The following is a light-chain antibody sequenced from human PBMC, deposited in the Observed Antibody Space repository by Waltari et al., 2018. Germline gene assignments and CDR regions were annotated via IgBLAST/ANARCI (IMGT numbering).Light chain of an antibody. CDR2: GAS. Sequence: EIVLTQSSGTLSLSPGERATLSCRASQSVSSNYLAWYQQKPGQAPRLLIYGASSRANGIPDRFSGSGSGTDFTLTISRLEPEDFAVYYCLQYGSSPFFGGGTKVEIK. V-gene: IGKV3-20*01. CDR3: LQYGSSPF. J-gene: IGKJ4*01. CDR1: QSVSSNY.